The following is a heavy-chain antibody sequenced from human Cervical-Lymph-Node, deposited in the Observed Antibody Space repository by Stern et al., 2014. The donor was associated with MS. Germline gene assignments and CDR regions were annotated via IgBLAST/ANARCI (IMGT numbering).Heavy chain of an antibody. CDR3: AENMDV. CDR1: GYTFTDYY. V-gene: IGHV1-2*02. CDR2: ISPKNGDT. Sequence: VQLVQSGAEVKKPGASVTVSCKPSGYTFTDYYIHWLRQAPGQGPEWMGRISPKNGDTNYAPRFQGRVTMTRDTSISIVYLEVTRLRFDDTAVYYCAENMDVWGKGTTGTVSS. J-gene: IGHJ6*04.